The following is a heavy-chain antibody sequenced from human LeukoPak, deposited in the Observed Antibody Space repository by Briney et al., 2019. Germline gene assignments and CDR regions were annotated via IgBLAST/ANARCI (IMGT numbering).Heavy chain of an antibody. CDR1: GFTFSSYD. CDR2: IGTAGDT. V-gene: IGHV3-13*01. J-gene: IGHJ4*02. Sequence: GASLRLSCAASGFTFSSYDMHWVRQATGKGLEWVSAIGTAGDTYYPGSVKGRFTISRENAKNSLYLQMNSLRAGDTAVYYCERGTMVRGVITLFDYWGQGTLVTVSS. D-gene: IGHD3-10*01. CDR3: ERGTMVRGVITLFDY.